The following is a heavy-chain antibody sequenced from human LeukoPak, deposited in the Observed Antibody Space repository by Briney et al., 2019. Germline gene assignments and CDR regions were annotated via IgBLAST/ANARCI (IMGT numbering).Heavy chain of an antibody. CDR1: GLTFRNYA. Sequence: SGGSLRLSCATSGLTFRNYAMSWVRQAPGKGLEWVSGISPSGGDTPYPDSVKGRFTISRDNSKNTLYLQMNSLRAEDTAVYYCAKKNSGLNPFDHWGQGTLVTVSS. J-gene: IGHJ4*02. D-gene: IGHD4-23*01. V-gene: IGHV3-23*01. CDR3: AKKNSGLNPFDH. CDR2: ISPSGGDT.